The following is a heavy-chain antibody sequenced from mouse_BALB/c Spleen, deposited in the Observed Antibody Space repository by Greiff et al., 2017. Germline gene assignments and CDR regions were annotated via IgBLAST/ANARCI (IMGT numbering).Heavy chain of an antibody. J-gene: IGHJ4*01. CDR3: ARAYYDYDVGSYYAMDY. D-gene: IGHD2-4*01. V-gene: IGHV2-9*02. CDR1: GFSLTSYG. CDR2: IWAGGST. Sequence: QVQLQQSGPGLVAPSQSLSITCTVSGFSLTSYGVHWVRQPPGKGLEWLGVIWAGGSTNYNSALMSRLSISKDNSKSQVFLKMNSLQTDDTAMYYCARAYYDYDVGSYYAMDYWGQGTSVTVSS.